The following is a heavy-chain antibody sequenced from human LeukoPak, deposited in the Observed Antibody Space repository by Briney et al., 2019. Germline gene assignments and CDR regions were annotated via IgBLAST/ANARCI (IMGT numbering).Heavy chain of an antibody. J-gene: IGHJ4*02. CDR1: GFTFSRYS. V-gene: IGHV3-64*01. D-gene: IGHD6-6*01. CDR2: ISNNGGST. Sequence: GGSLRRSCAASGFTFSRYSMHWVRQAPGKGLEYVSAISNNGGSTYYAKSVKGRFTISRDNSKNTLYLQMGSLRAEDMAAYYCARTSIAAREADYWGQGTLVTVSS. CDR3: ARTSIAAREADY.